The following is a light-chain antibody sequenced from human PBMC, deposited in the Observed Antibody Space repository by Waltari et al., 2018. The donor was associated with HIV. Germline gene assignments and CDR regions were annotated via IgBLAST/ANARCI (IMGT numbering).Light chain of an antibody. CDR2: GNT. V-gene: IGLV1-40*01. CDR1: RSNIGAGYD. J-gene: IGLJ1*01. CDR3: QSYDSSLSSYV. Sequence: QSVLTQPPSVSGAPGQRVTISCTGSRSNIGAGYDAPWYQQHPGTAPKLLIYGNTNRPSGVPDRFSGSKSGTSASLAITGLQAEDEADYYCQSYDSSLSSYVFGTGTKVTVL.